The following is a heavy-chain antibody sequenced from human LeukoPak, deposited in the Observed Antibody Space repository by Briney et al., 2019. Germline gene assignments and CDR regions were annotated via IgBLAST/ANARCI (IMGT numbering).Heavy chain of an antibody. CDR2: IRSKANSYAT. CDR1: GFTFSGSA. D-gene: IGHD6-19*01. Sequence: GGSLRLSCAASGFTFSGSAMHWFRQASGKGLEWVGRIRSKANSYATAYAASVKGRFTISRDDSKNTAYLQMYSLKTEDTAVYYCTRGWYRSGWYEDYWAQGTLVTVSS. V-gene: IGHV3-73*01. CDR3: TRGWYRSGWYEDY. J-gene: IGHJ4*02.